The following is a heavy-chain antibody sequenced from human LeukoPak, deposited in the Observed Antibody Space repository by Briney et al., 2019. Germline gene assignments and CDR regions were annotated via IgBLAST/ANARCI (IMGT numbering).Heavy chain of an antibody. CDR1: GGTFSSYA. CDR2: IIPILGIA. CDR3: ARETGIAAAVNYFDY. J-gene: IGHJ4*02. D-gene: IGHD6-13*01. Sequence: GSSVKVSCKASGGTFSSYAISWVRQAPGQGLEWMGRIIPILGIANYAQKFQGRVTITADKSTSTAYMELSSLRSEDTAVYYCARETGIAAAVNYFDYWGQGTLVTVSS. V-gene: IGHV1-69*04.